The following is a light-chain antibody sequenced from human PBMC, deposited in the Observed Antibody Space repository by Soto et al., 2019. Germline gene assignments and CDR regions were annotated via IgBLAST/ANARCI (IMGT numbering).Light chain of an antibody. CDR3: AAWDDSLNGVV. V-gene: IGLV1-44*01. J-gene: IGLJ2*01. CDR2: SAS. Sequence: QSVLTQPPSASGTPGQKVTISCSGSNSNIGSNPVNWYQQLPGTAPKLLMYSASQRPSGVPDRFSGSKSVTSASLAISGLQSEDEADYYCAAWDDSLNGVVFGGGTQLTVL. CDR1: NSNIGSNP.